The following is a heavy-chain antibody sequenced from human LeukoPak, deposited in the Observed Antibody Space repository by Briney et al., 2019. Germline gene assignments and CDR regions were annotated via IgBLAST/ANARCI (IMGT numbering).Heavy chain of an antibody. V-gene: IGHV4-30-2*01. CDR3: ARGALPDCTNGVCYTEYYYYYYGMDV. CDR1: GGSISSGGYS. J-gene: IGHJ6*02. D-gene: IGHD2-8*01. CDR2: IYHSGST. Sequence: PSETLSLTCAVSGGSISSGGYSWSWIRQPPGKGLEWIGYIYHSGSTYYNPSPKSRVTISVDGSKNQFSLKLSSVTAADTAVYYCARGALPDCTNGVCYTEYYYYYYGMDVWGQGTTVTVSS.